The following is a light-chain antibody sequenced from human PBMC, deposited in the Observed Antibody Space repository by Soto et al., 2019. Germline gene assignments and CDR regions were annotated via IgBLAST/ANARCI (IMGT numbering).Light chain of an antibody. Sequence: DIQMTQSPSSVSASVGDRVAITCRASQGISSWLVWYQQKPGKAPKLLIYGASSLQSGVPSRFSGSGSGTEFTLTISSLQPDDFATYYCQHYNSYSEAFGQGTKVDIK. V-gene: IGKV1D-16*01. CDR1: QGISSW. CDR2: GAS. J-gene: IGKJ1*01. CDR3: QHYNSYSEA.